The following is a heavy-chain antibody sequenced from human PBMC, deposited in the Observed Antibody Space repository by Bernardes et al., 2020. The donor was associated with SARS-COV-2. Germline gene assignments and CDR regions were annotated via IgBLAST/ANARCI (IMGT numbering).Heavy chain of an antibody. V-gene: IGHV3-53*01. CDR1: GFTVSSNY. D-gene: IGHD2-15*01. CDR3: ARDDIRVDAGAGIGY. Sequence: WGSLRLSCAASGFTVSSNYLSWVRQAPGKGLGWVSVIYSGGSTYYADPVTGRVTISRDNAKNTLYLQMNSLGAEDTAVYYCARDDIRVDAGAGIGYWGQGTLVTVSS. J-gene: IGHJ4*02. CDR2: IYSGGST.